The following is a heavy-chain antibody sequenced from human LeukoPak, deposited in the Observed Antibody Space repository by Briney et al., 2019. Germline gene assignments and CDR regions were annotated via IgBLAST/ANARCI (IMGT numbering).Heavy chain of an antibody. Sequence: SETLSLTCTVSGGSISSGDYYWSWIRQPPGKGPEWIGYIYYSGSTYYNPSLKSRVTISVDTSKNQFSLKLSSVTAADTAVYYCVRERLGTGNLASGDYWGQGTLVTVSS. CDR1: GGSISSGDYY. CDR3: VRERLGTGNLASGDY. J-gene: IGHJ4*02. D-gene: IGHD1-14*01. CDR2: IYYSGST. V-gene: IGHV4-30-4*01.